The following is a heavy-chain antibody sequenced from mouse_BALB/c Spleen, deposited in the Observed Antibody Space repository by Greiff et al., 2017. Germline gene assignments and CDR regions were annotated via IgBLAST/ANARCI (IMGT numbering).Heavy chain of an antibody. CDR1: GFTFTDYY. CDR3: ARDKGITTFDY. J-gene: IGHJ2*01. D-gene: IGHD2-4*01. CDR2: IRNKANGYTT. Sequence: EVQLVESGGGLVQPGGSLRLSCATSGFTFTDYYMSWVRQPPGKALEWLGFIRNKANGYTTEYSASVKGRFTISRDNSQSILYLQMNTLRAEDSATYYCARDKGITTFDYWGQGTTLTVSS. V-gene: IGHV7-3*02.